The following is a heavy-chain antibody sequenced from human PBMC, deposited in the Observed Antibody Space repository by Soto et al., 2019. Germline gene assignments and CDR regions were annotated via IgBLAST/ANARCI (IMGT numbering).Heavy chain of an antibody. CDR1: GYTFTSYG. J-gene: IGHJ6*02. CDR2: ISAYNGNT. CDR3: ASNYLYYYGSGNANYYGMDV. Sequence: QVQLVQSGAEVKKPGASVKVSCKASGYTFTSYGISWVRQAPGQGLEWMGWISAYNGNTNYARKLQGRVTMTTDTSTSTAYMELRSLRSDDTAVYYCASNYLYYYGSGNANYYGMDVWGQGTTVTVSS. V-gene: IGHV1-18*01. D-gene: IGHD3-10*01.